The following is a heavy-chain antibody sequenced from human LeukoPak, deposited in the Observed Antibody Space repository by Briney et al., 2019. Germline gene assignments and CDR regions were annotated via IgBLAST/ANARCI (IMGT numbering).Heavy chain of an antibody. J-gene: IGHJ4*02. CDR1: GFTFSSHG. V-gene: IGHV3-33*06. CDR2: IWYDGSNK. Sequence: GGSLRLSCAASGFTFSSHGMHWVRQAPGKGLEWVAVIWYDGSNKYYADSVKGRFTISRDNSKNTLYLQMNSLRAEDTAVYHCAKQEFSGFSSSAEWYFDYWGQGTLVTVSS. CDR3: AKQEFSGFSSSAEWYFDY. D-gene: IGHD6-13*01.